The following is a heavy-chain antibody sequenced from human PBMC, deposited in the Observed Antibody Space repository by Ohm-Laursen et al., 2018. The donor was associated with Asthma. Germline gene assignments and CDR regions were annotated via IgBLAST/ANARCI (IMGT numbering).Heavy chain of an antibody. CDR1: GYTFSRYS. D-gene: IGHD3-3*01. Sequence: SLRLSCSASGYTFSRYSIHWIRQAPGKGLEWVASISTASTFIYYADSVRGRFTISRDNAKNSLFLQMNSLRADDTAVYYCARVKSYNFWSRYSTYYYGMDVWGQGTTVTVSS. J-gene: IGHJ6*02. CDR3: ARVKSYNFWSRYSTYYYGMDV. CDR2: ISTASTFI. V-gene: IGHV3-21*06.